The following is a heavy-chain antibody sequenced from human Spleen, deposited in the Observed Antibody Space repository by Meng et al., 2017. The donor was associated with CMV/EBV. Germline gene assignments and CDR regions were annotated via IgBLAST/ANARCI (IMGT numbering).Heavy chain of an antibody. CDR3: ARGVGKRTVSSYFDH. D-gene: IGHD5/OR15-5a*01. CDR1: GGTFSSYA. CDR2: IIPIFGTA. V-gene: IGHV1-69*05. Sequence: SVKVSCKASGGTFSSYAISWVRQAPGQGLEWMGGIIPIFGTANYAQKFQGRVTITTDESTSTAYMELRSLRSDDTAVYYCARGVGKRTVSSYFDHWGQGTPVTVSS. J-gene: IGHJ4*02.